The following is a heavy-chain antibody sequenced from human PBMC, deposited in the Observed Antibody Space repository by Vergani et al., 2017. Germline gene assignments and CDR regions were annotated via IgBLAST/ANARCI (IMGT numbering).Heavy chain of an antibody. CDR1: GGTFSSYA. V-gene: IGHV1-69*13. CDR2: IIPIFGTA. D-gene: IGHD3-16*02. CDR3: ARDRGYDYVWGSYRYTDAFDI. J-gene: IGHJ3*02. Sequence: QVQLVQSGAGVKKPGSSVKVSCKASGGTFSSYAISWVRQAPGQGLEWMGRIIPIFGTANYAQKFQGRVTITADESTSTAYMELSSLRSEDTAVYYCARDRGYDYVWGSYRYTDAFDIWGQGTMVTVSS.